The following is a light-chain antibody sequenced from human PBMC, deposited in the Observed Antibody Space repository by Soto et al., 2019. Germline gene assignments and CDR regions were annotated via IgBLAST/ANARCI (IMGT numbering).Light chain of an antibody. CDR2: DNN. CDR3: QSYDTRLSGYV. J-gene: IGLJ1*01. CDR1: SSNIGAGYD. Sequence: QSVLTPSPSVSGAPGQRVTLSCTRSSSNIGAGYDVHWYQQLPGAAPKLLIYDNNNRPSGVPDRFSGSKSGASASLAITGLQAEDEADYYCQSYDTRLSGYVFGTGTKVTVL. V-gene: IGLV1-40*01.